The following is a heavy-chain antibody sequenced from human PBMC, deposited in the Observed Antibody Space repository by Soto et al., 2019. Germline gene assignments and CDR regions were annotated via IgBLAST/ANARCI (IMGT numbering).Heavy chain of an antibody. J-gene: IGHJ4*02. Sequence: QVQLVQSGAEVKKPGASVKVSCKASGYTFTSYAISWVRQAPGQGLEWMGWISAYNGNTNYAQKFQGRVTMTTDTSTSAGYMEPRRLSADDAAVYYCATDSPPPRAWGQGTLVPVS. V-gene: IGHV1-18*01. CDR1: GYTFTSYA. CDR3: ATDSPPPRA. D-gene: IGHD2-21*01. CDR2: ISAYNGNT.